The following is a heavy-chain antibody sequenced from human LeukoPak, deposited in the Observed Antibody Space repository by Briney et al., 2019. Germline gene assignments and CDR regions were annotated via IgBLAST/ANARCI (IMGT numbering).Heavy chain of an antibody. D-gene: IGHD5-12*01. CDR2: INPNSGGT. Sequence: ASVKVSCRASVYTFTGYYMHWVRQAPGQGLELMGWINPNSGGTSYAQEFQGRVTMTRDTSVTTAYMELSRLRSDDTAVYYCARYSGYDEPFEYWGQGTLVTVSS. V-gene: IGHV1-2*02. CDR3: ARYSGYDEPFEY. CDR1: VYTFTGYY. J-gene: IGHJ4*02.